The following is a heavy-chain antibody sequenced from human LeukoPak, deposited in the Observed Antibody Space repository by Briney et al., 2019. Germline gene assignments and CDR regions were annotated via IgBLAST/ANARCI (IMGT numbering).Heavy chain of an antibody. CDR3: ARDPTPPMIVVVITTGYFDY. J-gene: IGHJ4*02. D-gene: IGHD3-22*01. CDR1: GFTFSSYS. Sequence: GGSLRLSCAASGFTFSSYSMNWVRQAPGKGLEWVSSISSSSSYIYYADSVKGRFTISRDNAKNSLYLQMNSLRAEDTAVYYCARDPTPPMIVVVITTGYFDYWGQGTLVTVSS. CDR2: ISSSSSYI. V-gene: IGHV3-21*01.